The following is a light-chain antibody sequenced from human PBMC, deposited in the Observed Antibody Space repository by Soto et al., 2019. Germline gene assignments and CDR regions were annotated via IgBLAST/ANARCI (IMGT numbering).Light chain of an antibody. V-gene: IGKV1-39*01. CDR3: QQPPHT. CDR2: ATS. CDR1: QTPRTF. Sequence: DIQMTQSPSSLSASVGDRVTITCRARQTPRTFINWYQQKPGKAPRLLIYATSTLQSGVPSRFSGRDSGADFTLTINNLQPEDFATYYCQQPPHTFGPGTKVEIK. J-gene: IGKJ2*01.